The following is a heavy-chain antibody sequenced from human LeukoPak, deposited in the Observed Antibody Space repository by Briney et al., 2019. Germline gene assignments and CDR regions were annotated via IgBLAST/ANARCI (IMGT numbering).Heavy chain of an antibody. V-gene: IGHV3-23*01. Sequence: GGSLRLSCAASGFTFSNYAMSWVRQASGKGLEWVSVTSGSGGSTYYADSVRGRFTVSKDNSENTLYLRMNSLRAEDTAVYYCARVPGSYYVDFDYWGQGTLVTVSS. CDR3: ARVPGSYYVDFDY. CDR2: TSGSGGST. D-gene: IGHD3-10*01. J-gene: IGHJ4*02. CDR1: GFTFSNYA.